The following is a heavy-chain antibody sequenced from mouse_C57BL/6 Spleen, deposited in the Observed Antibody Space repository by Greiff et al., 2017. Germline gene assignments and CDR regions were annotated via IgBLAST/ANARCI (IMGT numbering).Heavy chain of an antibody. CDR1: GYTFTSYG. Sequence: EVQLQQSGAELARPGASVKLSCKASGYTFTSYGISWVKQRTGQGLEWIGRIDPEDGETKYAPKFQGKATITADTSSNTAYLQLSSLTSEDTAVYYCARESHDGYYGFAYWGQGTLVTVSA. D-gene: IGHD2-3*01. CDR3: ARESHDGYYGFAY. V-gene: IGHV14-2*01. J-gene: IGHJ3*01. CDR2: IDPEDGET.